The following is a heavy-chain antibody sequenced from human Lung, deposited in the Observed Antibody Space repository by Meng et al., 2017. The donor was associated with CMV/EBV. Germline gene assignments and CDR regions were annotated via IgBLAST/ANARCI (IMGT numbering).Heavy chain of an antibody. CDR3: ARTLPPARGHLLDH. Sequence: SETLSLXCAVHGASFSGYSWSWIRQPPGKGLEWIGEISHSGSTNYNPSLKSRVTISLDTSKNQFSLKLNSVAAADTAVFYCARTLPPARGHLLDHWGQGTLVTVSS. J-gene: IGHJ4*02. D-gene: IGHD2-15*01. CDR1: GASFSGYS. CDR2: ISHSGST. V-gene: IGHV4-34*01.